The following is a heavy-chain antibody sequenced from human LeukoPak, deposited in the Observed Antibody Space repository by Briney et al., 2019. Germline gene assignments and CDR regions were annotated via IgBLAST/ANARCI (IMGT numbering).Heavy chain of an antibody. D-gene: IGHD6-6*01. V-gene: IGHV4-34*01. CDR1: VGSYSDYY. Sequence: PSETLSLTSVVYVGSYSDYYWSWIRQRPGKGLEWIGEINHSGITNYNPSLKSRATISLDTTKNQFSRKLSSVTAADTAVYYCARKGGGQLVNTRRWFDPWGQGTLVTVSS. J-gene: IGHJ5*02. CDR3: ARKGGGQLVNTRRWFDP. CDR2: INHSGIT.